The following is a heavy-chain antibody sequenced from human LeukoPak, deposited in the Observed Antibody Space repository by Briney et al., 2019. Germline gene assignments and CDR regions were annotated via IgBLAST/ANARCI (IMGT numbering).Heavy chain of an antibody. J-gene: IGHJ3*02. CDR2: IYYSGST. D-gene: IGHD6-19*01. V-gene: IGHV4-31*03. CDR3: ARDNSSGWFLAGAFDI. CDR1: GGSISSGGYY. Sequence: SQTLSLTCTVSGGSISSGGYYWSWIRQHPGKGLEWIGYIYYSGSTYYNPSLKSRVTISVDTSKNQFSLKLSSVTAADTAVYYCARDNSSGWFLAGAFDIWGQGTMVTVSS.